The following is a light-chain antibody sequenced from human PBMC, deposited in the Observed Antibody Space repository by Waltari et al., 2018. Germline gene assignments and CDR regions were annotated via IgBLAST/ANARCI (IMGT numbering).Light chain of an antibody. CDR3: HLYGSART. V-gene: IGKV3-20*01. CDR2: GAS. J-gene: IGKJ4*01. Sequence: VLTQSPGTLSLSPGERPTLPCRASQSVSNNYLAWFQQQPGQAPRLLIYGASSRATGIPDRFSGSGSGTDFTLTISRLEPEDSAVYFCHLYGSARTFGGGTKVEIK. CDR1: QSVSNNY.